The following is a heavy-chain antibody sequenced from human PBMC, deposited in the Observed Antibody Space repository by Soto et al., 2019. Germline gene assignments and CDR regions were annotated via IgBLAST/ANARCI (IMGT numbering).Heavy chain of an antibody. J-gene: IGHJ4*02. CDR2: IYRTGST. CDR3: ASRDPGTSVDY. V-gene: IGHV4-4*02. CDR1: GGSFTSNNW. D-gene: IGHD1-7*01. Sequence: SETLSLTCSVSGGSFTSNNWWTWVRQPPGQGLEWIGEIYRTGSTNYNPSLKSRVTISLDKSENQFSLKVTSLTAADTAVYYCASRDPGTSVDYWGQGTLVTVSS.